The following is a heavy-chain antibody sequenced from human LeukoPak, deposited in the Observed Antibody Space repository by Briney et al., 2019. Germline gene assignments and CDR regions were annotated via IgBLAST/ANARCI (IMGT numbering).Heavy chain of an antibody. V-gene: IGHV4-30-4*08. CDR1: GGSISSADYH. Sequence: PSETLSLTCTVSGGSISSADYHWSWIRQPPGKGLEWIGYIYYSGSTYYNPSLKSRVTISVDTSKNQFSLKLSSVTAADTAVYYCARGQRNYGLYFDYWGQGTLVTVSS. CDR2: IYYSGST. CDR3: ARGQRNYGLYFDY. D-gene: IGHD1-7*01. J-gene: IGHJ4*02.